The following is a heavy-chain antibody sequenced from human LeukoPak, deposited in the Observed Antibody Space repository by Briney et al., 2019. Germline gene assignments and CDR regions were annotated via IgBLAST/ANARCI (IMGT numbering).Heavy chain of an antibody. CDR1: GGSFSGYY. CDR2: INHSGST. V-gene: IGHV4-34*01. Sequence: SETLSLTCAVYGGSFSGYYWSWIRQPPGKGLEWIGEINHSGSTNYNPSLKSRVTISVDTSKNQFPLKLSSVTAADTAVYYCARRGVVPAANAWGQGTLVTVSS. J-gene: IGHJ5*02. CDR3: ARRGVVPAANA. D-gene: IGHD2-2*01.